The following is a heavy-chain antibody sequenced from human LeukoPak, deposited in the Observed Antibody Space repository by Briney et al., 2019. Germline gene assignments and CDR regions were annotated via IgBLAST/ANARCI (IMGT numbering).Heavy chain of an antibody. CDR2: IYYSGST. D-gene: IGHD3-22*01. Sequence: PSETLSLTCTVSGGSISSYYWSWIRQPPGKGLEWIGYIYYSGSTNYNPSLKSRVTISVDTSKNQFSLKLSSVTAADTAVYYCARIDYDRCANDYWGQGTLVTVSS. CDR1: GGSISSYY. V-gene: IGHV4-59*01. J-gene: IGHJ4*02. CDR3: ARIDYDRCANDY.